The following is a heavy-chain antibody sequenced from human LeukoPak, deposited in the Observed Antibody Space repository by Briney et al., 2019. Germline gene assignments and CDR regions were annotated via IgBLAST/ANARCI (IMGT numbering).Heavy chain of an antibody. CDR1: GGSVSSTNW. CDR3: ANTGYCSGGSCYSKVDGYFDL. Sequence: SETLSLTCAVSGGSVSSTNWWSWVRQPPGKGLEWMGEIYHSGSTNYNPSLKSRVTISVDTSKNQFSLKLSSVTAADTAVYYCANTGYCSGGSCYSKVDGYFDLWGRGTLVTVSS. CDR2: IYHSGST. D-gene: IGHD2-15*01. V-gene: IGHV4-4*02. J-gene: IGHJ2*01.